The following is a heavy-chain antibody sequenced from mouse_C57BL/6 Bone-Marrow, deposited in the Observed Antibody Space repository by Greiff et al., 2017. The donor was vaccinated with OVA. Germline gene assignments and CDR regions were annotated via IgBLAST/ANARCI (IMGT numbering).Heavy chain of an antibody. V-gene: IGHV5-9-1*02. J-gene: IGHJ1*03. CDR2: ISSGGDYI. CDR1: GFTFSSYA. CDR3: TRRGAYGSSWYFDV. D-gene: IGHD1-1*01. Sequence: EVKVVESGEGLVKPGGSLKLSCAASGFTFSSYAMSWVRQTPEKRLEWVAYISSGGDYIYYADTVKGRFTISRDNARNTLYLQMSSLKSEDTAMYYCTRRGAYGSSWYFDVWGTGTTVTVSS.